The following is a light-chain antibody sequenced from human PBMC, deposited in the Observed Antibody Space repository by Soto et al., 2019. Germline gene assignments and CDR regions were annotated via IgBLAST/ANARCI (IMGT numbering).Light chain of an antibody. Sequence: DIQMTQSPSTLSASVGDRVTITCRASQNINKWLAWYQQKPGKAPKLLIDKASTLESGDPSRFSGSESGTEFTLTISSLHPDDFATYYCQQYDTCPWTFGQVTKVELK. J-gene: IGKJ1*01. CDR1: QNINKW. V-gene: IGKV1-5*03. CDR2: KAS. CDR3: QQYDTCPWT.